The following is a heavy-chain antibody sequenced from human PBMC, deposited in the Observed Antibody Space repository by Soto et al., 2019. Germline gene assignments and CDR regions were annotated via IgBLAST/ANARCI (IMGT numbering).Heavy chain of an antibody. CDR1: GGTFSSYA. D-gene: IGHD2-2*01. J-gene: IGHJ5*02. Sequence: QVQLVQSGAEVKKPGSSVKVSCKASGGTFSSYAISWVRQAPGQGLEWMGGIIPIFGTANYAQKFQGRVTITAXXSXSXXYMELSSLRSEDTAVYYCARDHCISTSCYLGWFDPWGQGTLVTVSS. CDR2: IIPIFGTA. CDR3: ARDHCISTSCYLGWFDP. V-gene: IGHV1-69*12.